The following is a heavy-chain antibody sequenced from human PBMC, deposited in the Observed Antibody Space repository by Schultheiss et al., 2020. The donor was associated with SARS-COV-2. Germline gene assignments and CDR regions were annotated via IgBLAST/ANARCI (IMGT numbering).Heavy chain of an antibody. CDR2: IIPIFGTA. CDR1: GGTFSSYA. J-gene: IGHJ2*01. Sequence: SVKVSCKASGGTFSSYAISWVRQAPGQGLEWMGGIIPIFGTANYAQKFQGRVTIPADESTSTAYMELSSLRSEDTAVYYCARDRYDFWSGYVSYWYFDLWGRGTLVTVSS. D-gene: IGHD3-3*01. CDR3: ARDRYDFWSGYVSYWYFDL. V-gene: IGHV1-69*13.